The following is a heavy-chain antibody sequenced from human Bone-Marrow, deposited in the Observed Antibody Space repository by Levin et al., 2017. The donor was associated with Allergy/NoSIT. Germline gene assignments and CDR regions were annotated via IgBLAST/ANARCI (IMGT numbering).Heavy chain of an antibody. D-gene: IGHD3-3*02. Sequence: PGGSLRLSCSASAFSSTAYGVTWVRQAPGKGLEWVAAINGIGSSVFYEDSVRGRFTFSRDTTQRALFHLQMNSLRVEDTAVYYCAKMEGRNLLAFRLWRGSVYYFDNWGQGTLVTVSS. V-gene: IGHV3-23*01. CDR2: INGIGSSV. CDR3: AKMEGRNLLAFRLWRGSVYYFDN. CDR1: AFSSTAYG. J-gene: IGHJ4*02.